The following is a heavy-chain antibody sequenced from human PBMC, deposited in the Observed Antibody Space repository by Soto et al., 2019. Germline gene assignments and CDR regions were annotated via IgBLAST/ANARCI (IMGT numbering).Heavy chain of an antibody. V-gene: IGHV4-30-4*01. Sequence: SETLSLTCTVSGDSISNDTFYWSWIRHPPGKGLEWIGYIYYRGSTYYNPSLKSRISISLDTSKNQFSLKLTSVTAADTAVYYCAHSLRSFYYFGLDVWGQGTTVTVS. CDR3: AHSLRSFYYFGLDV. D-gene: IGHD3-10*01. CDR2: IYYRGST. CDR1: GDSISNDTFY. J-gene: IGHJ6*02.